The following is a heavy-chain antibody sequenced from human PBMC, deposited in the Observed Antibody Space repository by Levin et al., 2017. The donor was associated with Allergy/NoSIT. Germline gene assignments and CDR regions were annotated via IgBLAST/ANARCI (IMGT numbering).Heavy chain of an antibody. CDR3: ARKLRGSSAYDAFDV. V-gene: IGHV3-7*03. CDR2: IDQDGSQK. D-gene: IGHD5-12*01. CDR1: GCTVRDEG. J-gene: IGHJ3*01. Sequence: PGGSLRLSCAATGCTVRDEGRTWVRQTPGRGLEWVANIDQDGSQKYYVDSVKGRFTISRDNAKNSVDLQMNYLRDDDTAVYYCARKLRGSSAYDAFDVWGHGTMVTFSS.